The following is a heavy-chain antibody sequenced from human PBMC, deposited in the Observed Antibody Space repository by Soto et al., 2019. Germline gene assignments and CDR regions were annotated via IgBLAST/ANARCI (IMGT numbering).Heavy chain of an antibody. V-gene: IGHV3-30*18. CDR3: AKDRVKVVVAAPIDY. J-gene: IGHJ4*02. CDR1: GFTFSSYG. D-gene: IGHD2-15*01. CDR2: ISYDGSNK. Sequence: QVQLVESGGGVVQPGRSLRLSCAASGFTFSSYGMHWVRQAPGKGLEWVAVISYDGSNKYYADSVKGRFTISRDNSKNTLYLQMNSLRAEDTAVYYCAKDRVKVVVAAPIDYWGQGTLVTVSS.